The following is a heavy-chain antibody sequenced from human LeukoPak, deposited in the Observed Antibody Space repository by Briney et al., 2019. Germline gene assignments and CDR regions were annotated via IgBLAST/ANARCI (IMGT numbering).Heavy chain of an antibody. CDR3: ARDPGHCSSTSCYKFFDY. CDR2: ISGSGKSI. D-gene: IGHD2-2*02. J-gene: IGHJ4*02. V-gene: IGHV3-48*01. CDR1: GLSFSNYN. Sequence: GRSLRLSCAASGLSFSNYNMNWVRQAPGKGLEWLSYISGSGKSIYYADSVKDRFTISRDNAKNSLYLQMNSLRAEDTAVYYCARDPGHCSSTSCYKFFDYWGQGTLVTVSS.